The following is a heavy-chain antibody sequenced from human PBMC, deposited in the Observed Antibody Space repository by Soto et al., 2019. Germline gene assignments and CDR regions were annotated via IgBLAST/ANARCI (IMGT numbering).Heavy chain of an antibody. V-gene: IGHV1-69*13. CDR2: IIPIFGTA. Sequence: GASVKVSCKASGGTFSSYAISWVRQAPGQGLEWMGGIIPIFGTANYAQKFQGRVTITADESTSTAYMELSSLRSEDTAVYYCARLLWFGELIGGAFDIWGQGTMVTVSS. J-gene: IGHJ3*02. CDR1: GGTFSSYA. CDR3: ARLLWFGELIGGAFDI. D-gene: IGHD3-10*01.